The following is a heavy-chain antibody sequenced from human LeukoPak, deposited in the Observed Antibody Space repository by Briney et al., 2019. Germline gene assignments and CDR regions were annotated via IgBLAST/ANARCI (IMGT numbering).Heavy chain of an antibody. J-gene: IGHJ3*01. CDR1: GYTFTSYG. Sequence: ASVKISCKASGYTFTSYGISWVRQAPGQGLEWMGWINPKRGVTTYAQKFQGRVTMTRDTSITTAYMELTRLRSDDTTIYYCARERNYGDYGNAFDVWGQGTKVTVSS. CDR2: INPKRGVT. CDR3: ARERNYGDYGNAFDV. D-gene: IGHD4-17*01. V-gene: IGHV1-2*02.